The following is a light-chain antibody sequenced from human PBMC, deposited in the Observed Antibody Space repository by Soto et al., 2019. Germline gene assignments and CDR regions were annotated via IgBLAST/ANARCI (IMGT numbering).Light chain of an antibody. CDR3: AAWDDSLNAVV. J-gene: IGLJ2*01. Sequence: QAVVTQPPSASGTPGQRVTISCSGSSSNIGSNTVNWYQQLRGTAPKLLIYSNNQRPSGVPDRFSGSKSGTSASLAISGLQSEDEADYYCAAWDDSLNAVVFGGGTKLTVL. CDR1: SSNIGSNT. V-gene: IGLV1-44*01. CDR2: SNN.